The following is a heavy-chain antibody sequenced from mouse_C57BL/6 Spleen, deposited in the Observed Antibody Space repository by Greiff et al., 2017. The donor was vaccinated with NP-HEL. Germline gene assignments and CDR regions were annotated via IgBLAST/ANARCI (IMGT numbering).Heavy chain of an antibody. CDR3: TRWYYGSSYLYYFDY. CDR1: GYTFTDYE. CDR2: IDPETGGT. J-gene: IGHJ2*01. Sequence: VQLHQSGAELVRPGASVTLSCKASGYTFTDYEMHWVKQTPVHGLEWIGAIDPETGGTDYNQKFKGKAILTADKSSSTAYMELRSLTSEDSAFYYCTRWYYGSSYLYYFDYWGQGTTLTVSS. D-gene: IGHD1-1*01. V-gene: IGHV1-15*01.